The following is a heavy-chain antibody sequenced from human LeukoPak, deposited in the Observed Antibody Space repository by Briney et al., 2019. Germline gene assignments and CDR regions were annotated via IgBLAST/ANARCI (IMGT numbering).Heavy chain of an antibody. CDR3: ARMPGIAVAGTFLGFDY. V-gene: IGHV3-21*01. Sequence: PGGSLRLSCAASGFTFLSYSMNWVRQAPGKGLEWVSSISSTSSSYIYYADSVKGRFTISRDNAKNSLYLQMNSLRAEDTAVYYYARMPGIAVAGTFLGFDYWGQGTLVTVSS. J-gene: IGHJ4*02. CDR2: ISSTSSSYI. D-gene: IGHD6-19*01. CDR1: GFTFLSYS.